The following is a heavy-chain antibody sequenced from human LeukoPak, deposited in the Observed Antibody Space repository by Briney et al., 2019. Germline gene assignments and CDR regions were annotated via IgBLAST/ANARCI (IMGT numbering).Heavy chain of an antibody. J-gene: IGHJ4*02. CDR1: GFTFSDYW. Sequence: QPGGSLRLSCAASGFTFSDYWMQWVRQAPGKGLEWVANINYNGNENYLLDSVKGRFTISRDNAKNSLFLQMNSLRVEDTAVYYCTRGDPDYWGLGTLVTVSS. CDR3: TRGDPDY. CDR2: INYNGNEN. V-gene: IGHV3-7*01. D-gene: IGHD2-21*02.